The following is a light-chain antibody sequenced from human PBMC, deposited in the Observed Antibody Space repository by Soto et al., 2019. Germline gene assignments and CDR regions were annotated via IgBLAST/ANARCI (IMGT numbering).Light chain of an antibody. Sequence: QSALTQPASVSGSPGQSITISCTGTSGDVGGYDYVSWYQQSPGKAPKLIIYEVSKRPSGVTNRFSGSKSDNTASLTSSGLQAEDEADYYCNPYTSGGTQVFGTGTKVTVL. V-gene: IGLV2-14*01. J-gene: IGLJ1*01. CDR1: SGDVGGYDY. CDR2: EVS. CDR3: NPYTSGGTQV.